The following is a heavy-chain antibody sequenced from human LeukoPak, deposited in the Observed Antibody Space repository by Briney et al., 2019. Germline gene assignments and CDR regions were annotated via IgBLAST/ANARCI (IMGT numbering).Heavy chain of an antibody. D-gene: IGHD1-26*01. CDR3: AIEQWELKY. V-gene: IGHV3-23*01. CDR2: TSDSGGLT. Sequence: GGSLRLSCAASGFTFYNSGVGWVRQAPGKGLEWISATSDSGGLTYYADSVKGRFTISRDDSKNTLYLQMNSLKAEETAVYYCAIEQWELKYWGQGTLVTVSS. CDR1: GFTFYNSG. J-gene: IGHJ4*02.